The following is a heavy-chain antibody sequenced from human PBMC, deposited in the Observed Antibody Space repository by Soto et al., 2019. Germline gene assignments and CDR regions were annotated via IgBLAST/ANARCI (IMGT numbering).Heavy chain of an antibody. D-gene: IGHD3-9*01. CDR1: GFTFSSFD. CDR2: ISRSGTPI. J-gene: IGHJ3*01. V-gene: IGHV3-48*03. Sequence: GGSLRLSXAASGFTFSSFDMTWVRQAPGKGLEWVSYISRSGTPIYYADSVKGRFTISRDNAKSSLHLQMNSLRAEDTALYYCARDPPYYDILTGYHEEDAFDVWGQGTMVTVSS. CDR3: ARDPPYYDILTGYHEEDAFDV.